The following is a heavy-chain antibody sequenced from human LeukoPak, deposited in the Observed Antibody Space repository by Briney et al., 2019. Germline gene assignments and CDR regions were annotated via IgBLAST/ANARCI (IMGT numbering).Heavy chain of an antibody. CDR1: GYSISSGYY. Sequence: SETLSLTCAVSGYSISSGYYWGWIRQPPGKGLEWIGSIYHSGSTYYNPSLKSRVTISVDTSKNQFPLKLSSVTAADTAVYYCARPYSSSPGIFDYWGQGTLVTVSS. J-gene: IGHJ4*02. CDR3: ARPYSSSPGIFDY. D-gene: IGHD6-6*01. V-gene: IGHV4-38-2*01. CDR2: IYHSGST.